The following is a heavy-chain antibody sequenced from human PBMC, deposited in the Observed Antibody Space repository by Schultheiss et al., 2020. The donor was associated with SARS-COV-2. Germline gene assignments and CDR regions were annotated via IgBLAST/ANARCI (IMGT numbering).Heavy chain of an antibody. CDR2: INSDGSST. CDR3: ASGRERTYYYGMDV. V-gene: IGHV3-23*01. J-gene: IGHJ6*02. Sequence: GGSLRLSCAASGFTFSSYAMSWVRQAPGKGLVWVSRINSDGSSTSYADSVKGRFTISRDNSKNTLYLQMNSLRAEDTAVYYCASGRERTYYYGMDVWGQGTTVTVSS. CDR1: GFTFSSYA. D-gene: IGHD1-1*01.